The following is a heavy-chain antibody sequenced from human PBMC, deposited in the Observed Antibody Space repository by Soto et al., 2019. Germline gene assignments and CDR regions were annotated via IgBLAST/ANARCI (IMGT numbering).Heavy chain of an antibody. D-gene: IGHD6-19*01. J-gene: IGHJ6*02. CDR2: INSDGSST. Sequence: GGSLRLSCAASGFTFSSYWMHWIRQAPGKGLVWVSRINSDGSSTSYADSVKGRFTISRDNAKNTLYLQMNSLRAEDTAVYYCARDRGIRAVAGSRRTRNYYGMDVWGQGTTVTVSS. V-gene: IGHV3-74*01. CDR1: GFTFSSYW. CDR3: ARDRGIRAVAGSRRTRNYYGMDV.